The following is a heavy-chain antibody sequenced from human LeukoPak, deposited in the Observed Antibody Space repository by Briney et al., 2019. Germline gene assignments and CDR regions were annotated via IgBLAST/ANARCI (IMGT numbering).Heavy chain of an antibody. Sequence: SETLSLTCSVAGGTISSYYWSWIRQAPGEGLEWLGYVYYSGSTNYNPSLKSRVTISVDTSKNQFSLKLSSVTAADTAVYYCARHAVRNHDAFDIWGQGTMVTVSS. CDR2: VYYSGST. CDR1: GGTISSYY. J-gene: IGHJ3*02. D-gene: IGHD1-14*01. CDR3: ARHAVRNHDAFDI. V-gene: IGHV4-59*08.